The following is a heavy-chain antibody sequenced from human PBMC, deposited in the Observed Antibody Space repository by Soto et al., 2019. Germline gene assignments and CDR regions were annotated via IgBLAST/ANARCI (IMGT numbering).Heavy chain of an antibody. D-gene: IGHD6-19*01. CDR3: ARGGSSDWKVALDM. V-gene: IGHV4-34*01. Sequence: SAPLSLTCVVSGRIFCTYYWNLIRQSPRMGLEWIGESDNRISDKYIPSLKSRVTISLDTSTNQFSLKLTAVTAADTAVYYCARGGSSDWKVALDMWGQGTMVT. J-gene: IGHJ3*02. CDR2: SDNRISD. CDR1: GRIFCTYY.